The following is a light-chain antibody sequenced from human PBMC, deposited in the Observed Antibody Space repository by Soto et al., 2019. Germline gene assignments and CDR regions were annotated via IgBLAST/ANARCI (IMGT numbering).Light chain of an antibody. CDR2: GAS. CDR3: QQYRTWPLT. J-gene: IGKJ1*01. V-gene: IGKV3-20*01. Sequence: EIVLTQSPGTLSLSPGEIATLSCSASQSVSSSYLVWYQQKPGQAPRLLIYGASSRATGIPDRFNGSGSGTEFTLTISSLESEDCAVYYCQQYRTWPLTFGEGTKVDI. CDR1: QSVSSSY.